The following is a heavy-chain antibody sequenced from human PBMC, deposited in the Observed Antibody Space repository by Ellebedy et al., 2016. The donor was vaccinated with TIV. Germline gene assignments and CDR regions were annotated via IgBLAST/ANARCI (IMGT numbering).Heavy chain of an antibody. D-gene: IGHD5-18*01. V-gene: IGHV4-59*08. CDR2: IYYSGIT. J-gene: IGHJ4*02. CDR3: ARQGYRGYSYGATYTPFDY. Sequence: MPSETLSLTCTVSGGSINNYYWSWIRQPPGKGLEWIGYIYYSGITNYNPSLKSRVTISVDTSKNQFSLKLSSVTAADTAVYYCARQGYRGYSYGATYTPFDYWGQGTLVTVSS. CDR1: GGSINNYY.